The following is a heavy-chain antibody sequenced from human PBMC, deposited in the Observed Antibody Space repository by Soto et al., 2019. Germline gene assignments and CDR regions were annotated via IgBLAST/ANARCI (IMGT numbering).Heavy chain of an antibody. Sequence: GALRLSCVGSGFTFGDYAMSWVRQAPGKGLDWVGFIKSKGYGGTTEYAASVKGRFTISRDDSKGIAYLQMNSLKTEDTAVYYCTIKTGYSSSWYPYYFDHWRQGELVTVSS. CDR2: IKSKGYGGTT. J-gene: IGHJ4*02. CDR1: GFTFGDYA. D-gene: IGHD6-13*01. V-gene: IGHV3-49*04. CDR3: TIKTGYSSSWYPYYFDH.